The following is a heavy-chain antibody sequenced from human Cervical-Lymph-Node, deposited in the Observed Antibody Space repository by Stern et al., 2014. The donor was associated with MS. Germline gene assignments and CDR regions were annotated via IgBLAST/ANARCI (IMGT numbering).Heavy chain of an antibody. CDR2: IYYSGST. J-gene: IGHJ4*02. V-gene: IGHV4-31*03. CDR3: ARGEDTAMVSLGY. Sequence: MQLVESGPGLVKPSQTLSLTCTVSGGSISNGGYYWSWIRQHPGKGLEWIGYIYYSGSTYYNPSLKSRATISIDTSKNQFSLKLSSVSAADTAVYYCARGEDTAMVSLGYWGQGTLVTVSS. CDR1: GGSISNGGYY. D-gene: IGHD5-18*01.